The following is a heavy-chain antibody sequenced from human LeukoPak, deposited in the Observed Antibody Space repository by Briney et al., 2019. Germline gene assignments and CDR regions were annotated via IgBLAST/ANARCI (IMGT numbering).Heavy chain of an antibody. CDR1: GFTFSSYS. CDR2: ISSSGSTI. D-gene: IGHD6-25*01. Sequence: GGSLRLSCAASGFTFSSYSMNWVRQAPGKGLEWVSSISSSGSTIYYADSVKGRFTISRDNSKNTLYLQMNSLRAGDTAVYYCARDRGRYYMDVWGKGTTVTISS. CDR3: ARDRGRYYMDV. J-gene: IGHJ6*03. V-gene: IGHV3-48*01.